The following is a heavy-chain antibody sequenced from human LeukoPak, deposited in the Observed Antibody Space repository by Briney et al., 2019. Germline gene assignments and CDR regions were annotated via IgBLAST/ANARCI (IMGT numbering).Heavy chain of an antibody. CDR1: GFTFSSYA. D-gene: IGHD3-10*01. J-gene: IGHJ4*02. Sequence: GGSLRLSCAASGFTFSSYAMSWVRQAPGKGLEWVSTISGSGGSTYYADSVKGRFTISRDNSKNTLYLQMNSLRAEDTAVYYCAKVNVLITMVRGSQGYFDYWGKGTLVPVS. V-gene: IGHV3-23*01. CDR2: ISGSGGST. CDR3: AKVNVLITMVRGSQGYFDY.